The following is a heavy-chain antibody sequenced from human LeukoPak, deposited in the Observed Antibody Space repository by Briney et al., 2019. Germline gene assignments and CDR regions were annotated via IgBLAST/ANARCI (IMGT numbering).Heavy chain of an antibody. CDR3: AGFYSHFLEWLLYGGDAFDI. J-gene: IGHJ3*02. Sequence: PSETLSLTCTVSGGSISSSSYYWGWIRQPPGKGLEWIGSIYYSGSTYYNPSLKSRVTISVDTSKNQFSLKLSSVTAADTAVYYCAGFYSHFLEWLLYGGDAFDIWGQGTMVTVSS. V-gene: IGHV4-39*01. CDR1: GGSISSSSYY. CDR2: IYYSGST. D-gene: IGHD3-3*01.